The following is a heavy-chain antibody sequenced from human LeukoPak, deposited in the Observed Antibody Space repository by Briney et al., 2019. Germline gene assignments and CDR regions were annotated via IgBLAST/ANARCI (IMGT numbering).Heavy chain of an antibody. Sequence: ASVKVSCKASGYAFTGYYMHWVRQAPGQGLEWMGWINPNSGGTNYAQKFQGRVTMTRDTSISTAYMELSRLRSDDTAVYYCARDLGYSSSSGWFDPWGQGTLVTVSS. J-gene: IGHJ5*02. CDR1: GYAFTGYY. V-gene: IGHV1-2*02. D-gene: IGHD6-6*01. CDR3: ARDLGYSSSSGWFDP. CDR2: INPNSGGT.